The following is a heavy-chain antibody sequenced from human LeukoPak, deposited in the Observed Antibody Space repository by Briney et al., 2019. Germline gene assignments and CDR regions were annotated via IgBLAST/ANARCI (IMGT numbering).Heavy chain of an antibody. CDR1: GGSISSGSYY. D-gene: IGHD6-19*01. CDR2: IYTSGST. CDR3: ARGAEQWLVLWYFDL. Sequence: SQTLSLTCTVSGGSISSGSYYWSWIRQPAGKGLEWIGRIYTSGSTNYNPSLKSRVTMSVDTSKNQFSLKLSSVTAADTAVYYCARGAEQWLVLWYFDLWGRGTLVTVSS. J-gene: IGHJ2*01. V-gene: IGHV4-61*02.